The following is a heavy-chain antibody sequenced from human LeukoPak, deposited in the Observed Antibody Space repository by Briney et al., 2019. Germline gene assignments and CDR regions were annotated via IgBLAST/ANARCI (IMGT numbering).Heavy chain of an antibody. CDR2: ISSSSSSTI. Sequence: PGGSLRLSCAASGFTFSSYSMNWVRQAPGKGLEWVSYISSSSSSTIYYADSVKGRFTISRDNAKNSLYLQMNSLRAEDTAVYYCAIIQWELYAFDIWGQGTMVTVSS. D-gene: IGHD1-26*01. V-gene: IGHV3-48*01. J-gene: IGHJ3*02. CDR3: AIIQWELYAFDI. CDR1: GFTFSSYS.